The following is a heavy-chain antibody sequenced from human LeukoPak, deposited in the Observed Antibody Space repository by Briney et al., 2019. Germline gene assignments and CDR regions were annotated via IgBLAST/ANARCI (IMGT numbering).Heavy chain of an antibody. CDR1: GLPLIGTG. V-gene: IGHV3-74*01. J-gene: IGHJ5*02. Sequence: GGSLRLSCVASGLPLIGTGMNWVRQAQGRGLEWVSRIKGDGSSTSYADSVKGRFTISRDNAKNTLYLQMNSLRAEDTAVYYCAKSDWFDPWGQGTLVTVSS. CDR2: IKGDGSST. CDR3: AKSDWFDP.